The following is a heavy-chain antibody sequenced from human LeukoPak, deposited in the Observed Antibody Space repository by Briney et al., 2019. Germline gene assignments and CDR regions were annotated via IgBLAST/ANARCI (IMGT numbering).Heavy chain of an antibody. CDR3: AAVPDGSRGNYVGYASDI. D-gene: IGHD1-7*01. CDR1: GFTFTSSA. CDR2: IVVGSGNT. J-gene: IGHJ3*02. Sequence: SVKVSFKASGFTFTSSAMQWVRQARGQRLEWIGWIVVGSGNTNYAQKFQERVTITRDMSTSTAYMELSSLRSEDTAVYYCAAVPDGSRGNYVGYASDIWGQGTMVTVSS. V-gene: IGHV1-58*02.